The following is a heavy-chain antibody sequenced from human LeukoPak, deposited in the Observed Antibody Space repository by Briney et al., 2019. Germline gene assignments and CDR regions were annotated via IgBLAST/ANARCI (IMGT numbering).Heavy chain of an antibody. V-gene: IGHV4-38-2*01. CDR1: GYSISSGYY. J-gene: IGHJ4*02. CDR3: ASFSVRATPNFDY. D-gene: IGHD1-26*01. Sequence: PSETLTLTCAVSGYSISSGYYWGWIRQPPGKGLEWIGSIYHSGSTYYNPSLKSRVTISVDTSKNQFSLKLSSVTAADTAVYYCASFSVRATPNFDYWGQGTLVTVSS. CDR2: IYHSGST.